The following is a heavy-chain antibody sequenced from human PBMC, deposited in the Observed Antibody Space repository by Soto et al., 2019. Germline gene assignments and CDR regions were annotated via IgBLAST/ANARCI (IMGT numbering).Heavy chain of an antibody. CDR1: GFTFSDYY. V-gene: IGHV3-23*01. CDR2: ISGSGGST. Sequence: GGSLRLSCAASGFTFSDYYMSWVRQAPGKGLEWVSAISGSGGSTYYADSVKGRFTISRDNSKNTLYLQMNSLRAEDTAVYYYAKRKLNVMFYYDSSASGMDVWGQGTTVTVSS. D-gene: IGHD3-22*01. J-gene: IGHJ6*02. CDR3: AKRKLNVMFYYDSSASGMDV.